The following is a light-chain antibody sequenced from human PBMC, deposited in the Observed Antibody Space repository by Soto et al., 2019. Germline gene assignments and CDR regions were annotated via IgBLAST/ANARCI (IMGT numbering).Light chain of an antibody. CDR1: QSISPW. CDR3: QHYNTYPLT. J-gene: IGKJ4*01. V-gene: IGKV1-5*03. CDR2: NAS. Sequence: DIQMTQSPSTLSASVGDSVTITCRASQSISPWLAWYQQKPGKAPTLLIYNASSLEGGVPSRFSGSGSGTDFNLTISSLQPDDFATYYCQHYNTYPLTFGGGTTVDIK.